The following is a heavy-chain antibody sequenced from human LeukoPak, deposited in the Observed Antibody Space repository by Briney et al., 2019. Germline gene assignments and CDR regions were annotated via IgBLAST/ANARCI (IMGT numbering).Heavy chain of an antibody. D-gene: IGHD2-15*01. V-gene: IGHV1-46*01. CDR2: INPSGGST. Sequence: ASVKVSCKASGYTFTSYYMHWVRQAPGQGLEWMGIINPSGGSTSYAQKFQGRVTMTRDTSTSTVYMELSSLRSEDTAVYYCARDSGYCSGGSCHMDVWGQGTTVTVSS. J-gene: IGHJ6*02. CDR3: ARDSGYCSGGSCHMDV. CDR1: GYTFTSYY.